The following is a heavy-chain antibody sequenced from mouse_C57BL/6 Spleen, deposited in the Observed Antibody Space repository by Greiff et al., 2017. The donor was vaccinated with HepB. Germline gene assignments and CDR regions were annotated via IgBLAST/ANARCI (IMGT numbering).Heavy chain of an antibody. CDR1: GYSITSGYY. J-gene: IGHJ3*01. CDR2: ISYDGSN. D-gene: IGHD2-1*01. V-gene: IGHV3-6*01. Sequence: EVKLQESGPGLVKPSQSLSLTCSVTGYSITSGYYWNWIRQFPGNKLEWMGYISYDGSNNYNPSLKNRISITRDTSKNQFFLKLNSVTTEDTATYYCASRNYPFAYWGQGTLVTVSA. CDR3: ASRNYPFAY.